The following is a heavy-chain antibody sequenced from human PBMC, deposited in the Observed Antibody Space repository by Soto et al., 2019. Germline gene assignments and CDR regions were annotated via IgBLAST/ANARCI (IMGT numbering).Heavy chain of an antibody. CDR1: GGTFSNYA. CDR3: AVGSVDIVPMGMKPFDP. Sequence: QVQLVQSGAEVKKPGSSVKVSCKASGGTFSNYAISWVRQAPGQGLEWMGGIIPIFGTANYAQKFQGRVTITADDSTSRAYMELSRLSAEDTDIYYCAVGSVDIVPMGMKPFDPWGQGTLVTVSS. J-gene: IGHJ5*02. V-gene: IGHV1-69*12. D-gene: IGHD5-12*01. CDR2: IIPIFGTA.